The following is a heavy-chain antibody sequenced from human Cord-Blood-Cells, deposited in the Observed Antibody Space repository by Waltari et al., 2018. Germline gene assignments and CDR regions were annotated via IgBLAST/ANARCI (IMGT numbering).Heavy chain of an antibody. Sequence: QLQLQESGPGLVKPSETLSLTCTVSGGSISSSSYYWGWIRQPPGKGLEWIGSIYYSGTTYHIPSLKSLFTISVDTSKNQFSLTLSSVTAADTAVYYCARQPYDFWSGYYLDYWGQGTLVTVSS. CDR3: ARQPYDFWSGYYLDY. J-gene: IGHJ4*02. D-gene: IGHD3-3*01. CDR2: IYYSGTT. V-gene: IGHV4-39*01. CDR1: GGSISSSSYY.